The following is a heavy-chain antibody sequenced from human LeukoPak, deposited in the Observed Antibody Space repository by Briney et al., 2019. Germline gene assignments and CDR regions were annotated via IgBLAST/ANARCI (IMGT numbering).Heavy chain of an antibody. Sequence: PGGSLRLSCAASGFTFSSNWMSWVRQAPGKGLVRVAHIKQDGSEKYFVDSVKGRSTISRDNAKNSLYLQMNSLRAEDTAVYYCARYSRSWDLDYWGQGTLVTVSS. CDR3: ARYSRSWDLDY. CDR1: GFTFSSNW. D-gene: IGHD6-13*01. CDR2: IKQDGSEK. J-gene: IGHJ4*02. V-gene: IGHV3-7*01.